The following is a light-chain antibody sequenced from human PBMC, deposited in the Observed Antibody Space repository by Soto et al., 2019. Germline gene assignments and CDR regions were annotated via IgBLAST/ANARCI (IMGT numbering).Light chain of an antibody. J-gene: IGLJ2*01. CDR3: SSYTASGTYVV. Sequence: QSALTQPASVSGSPGQSITISCTGTKRDVGGYDLVSWYQKYPDEAPKLIIYEVTTRPPGVSNRFSASKSGNTASLTISGLQAEDEADYYCSSYTASGTYVVFGGGTKLTVL. CDR1: KRDVGGYDL. CDR2: EVT. V-gene: IGLV2-14*01.